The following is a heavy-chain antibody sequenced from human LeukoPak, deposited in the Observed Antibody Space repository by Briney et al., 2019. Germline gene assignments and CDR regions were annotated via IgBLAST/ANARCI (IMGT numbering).Heavy chain of an antibody. V-gene: IGHV3-74*01. CDR2: INHDGSST. CDR1: GFTFTTFW. Sequence: GGSLRLSCATSGFTFTTFWMHWVRQAPGKGLVWVSRINHDGSSTNYADSVKGRFTISRDNAKNTVYLQMNSLRAEDTAVYYCARDRSVGVLPAPPFDFWGQGTLVTVSS. D-gene: IGHD6-6*01. CDR3: ARDRSVGVLPAPPFDF. J-gene: IGHJ4*02.